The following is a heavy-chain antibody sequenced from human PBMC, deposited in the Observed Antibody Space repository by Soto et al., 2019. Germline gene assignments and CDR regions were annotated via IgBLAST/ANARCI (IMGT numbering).Heavy chain of an antibody. CDR1: GYTFTSYG. J-gene: IGHJ4*02. CDR3: ARFGDRRYCSGGSCPYDY. V-gene: IGHV1-18*01. CDR2: ISAYNGNT. D-gene: IGHD2-15*01. Sequence: QVQLVQSGAEVKKPGASVKVSCKASGYTFTSYGIIWVRQAPGQGLEWMGWISAYNGNTNYAQKLQGRVTMTTDTSTSTAYMELRSLRSDDTAVYYCARFGDRRYCSGGSCPYDYWGQGTLVTVSS.